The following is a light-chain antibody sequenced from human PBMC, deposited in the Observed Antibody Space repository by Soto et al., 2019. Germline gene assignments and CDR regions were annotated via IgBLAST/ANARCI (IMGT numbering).Light chain of an antibody. V-gene: IGKV3-20*01. CDR1: QSVSSSY. Sequence: EIVLTQSPGTLSLSPGERATLSCMASQSVSSSYLAWYQQKPGQAPRLLIYGASSRATGIPDRFSGSGSETDFTLTISRLEPEYFAVYYCQQYGSSPYTFGQGTKLEIK. CDR2: GAS. CDR3: QQYGSSPYT. J-gene: IGKJ2*01.